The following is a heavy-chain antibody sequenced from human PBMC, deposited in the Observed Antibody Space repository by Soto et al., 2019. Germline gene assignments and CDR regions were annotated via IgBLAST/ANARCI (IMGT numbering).Heavy chain of an antibody. D-gene: IGHD7-27*01. CDR3: AKDIPANWGWTYYYYGMDV. Sequence: QVQLVESGGGVVQPGRSLRLSCAASGFTFSSYGMHWVRQAPGKGLEWVAVISYDGSNKYYADSVKGRFTISRDNSKNPLYLQMNSLRAEDTAVYYCAKDIPANWGWTYYYYGMDVWGQGTTVTVSS. CDR2: ISYDGSNK. V-gene: IGHV3-30*18. CDR1: GFTFSSYG. J-gene: IGHJ6*02.